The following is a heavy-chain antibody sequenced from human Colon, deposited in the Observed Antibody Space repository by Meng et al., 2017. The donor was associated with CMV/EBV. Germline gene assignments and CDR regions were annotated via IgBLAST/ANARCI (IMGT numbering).Heavy chain of an antibody. Sequence: QITLKESGPTLVKSXQTLTLTCTFSGFSLSSSGVGVGWIRQPPGKALEWLALIYWDDDKTYNPSLKSRLTITKDTSKNQVVLTLTNVDPVDTATYYCARSDFWSGYTIYYFDYRGPGTLVTVSS. D-gene: IGHD3-3*01. CDR1: GFSLSSSGVG. J-gene: IGHJ4*02. CDR2: IYWDDDK. CDR3: ARSDFWSGYTIYYFDY. V-gene: IGHV2-5*02.